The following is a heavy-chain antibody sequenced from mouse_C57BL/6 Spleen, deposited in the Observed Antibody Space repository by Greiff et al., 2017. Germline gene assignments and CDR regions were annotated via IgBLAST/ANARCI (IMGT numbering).Heavy chain of an antibody. J-gene: IGHJ4*01. D-gene: IGHD2-3*01. Sequence: QVQLQQPGAELVKPGASVKMSCKASGYTFTSYWITWVKQRPGQGLEWIGDIYPGSGSTNYNEKFKSKATLTVYTSSSTAYMQLRNLTSEDSAVYYCARGEDYDGYYAMDYCGQGTSVTVSS. V-gene: IGHV1-55*01. CDR2: IYPGSGST. CDR3: ARGEDYDGYYAMDY. CDR1: GYTFTSYW.